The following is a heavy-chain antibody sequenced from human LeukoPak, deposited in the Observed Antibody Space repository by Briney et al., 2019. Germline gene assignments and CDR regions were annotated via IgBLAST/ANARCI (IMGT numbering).Heavy chain of an antibody. V-gene: IGHV4-59*01. J-gene: IGHJ4*02. CDR2: IFYSGST. CDR3: ARGPGTTVVTRFNY. D-gene: IGHD4-23*01. Sequence: PSETLSVTCTVSGGSISRYYWSWIRQPPGKGLEWIGYIFYSGSTDYNPSLKSRVTISLDTSKNQFSLKLSSVTAADTAVYYCARGPGTTVVTRFNYWGQGTLVTVSS. CDR1: GGSISRYY.